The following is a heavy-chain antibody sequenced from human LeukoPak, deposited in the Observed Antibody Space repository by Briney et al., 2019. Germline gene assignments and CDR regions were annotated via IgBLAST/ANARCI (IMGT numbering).Heavy chain of an antibody. J-gene: IGHJ3*02. Sequence: GASVKVSCKVSGYTLTELSMHWVRQAPGKGLEWMGGFDPEDGETIYAQKFQGRVTMTEDTSTDTAYMGLSSLRSEDTAVYYCATSSSSFDAFDIWGQGTMVTVSS. CDR2: FDPEDGET. CDR3: ATSSSSFDAFDI. D-gene: IGHD6-6*01. V-gene: IGHV1-24*01. CDR1: GYTLTELS.